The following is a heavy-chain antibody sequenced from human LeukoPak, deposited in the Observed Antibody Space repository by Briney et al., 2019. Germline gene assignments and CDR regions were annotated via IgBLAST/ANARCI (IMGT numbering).Heavy chain of an antibody. J-gene: IGHJ4*02. CDR1: GFTFSSYG. CDR2: ISYDGSNK. Sequence: GGSLRPSCAASGFTFSSYGMHWVRQAPGKGLEWVAVISYDGSNKYYADSVKGRFTISRDNSKNTLYLQMNSLRAEDTAVYYCAKPSWGGSGSYGPFDYWGQGTLVTVSS. D-gene: IGHD1-26*01. CDR3: AKPSWGGSGSYGPFDY. V-gene: IGHV3-30*18.